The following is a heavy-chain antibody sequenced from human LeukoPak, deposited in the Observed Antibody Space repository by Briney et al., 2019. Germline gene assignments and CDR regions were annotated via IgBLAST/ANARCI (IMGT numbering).Heavy chain of an antibody. CDR1: GGSINNYY. D-gene: IGHD3-10*01. CDR2: IHYSGST. V-gene: IGHV4-59*12. J-gene: IGHJ3*02. Sequence: PSETLSLTCTVSGGSINNYYWSWIRQPPGKGLEWIGYIHYSGSTNYNPSLKSRVIISVDTSKNQFSLKLSSVTAADTAVYYCARDPLWFGGTTEGAFDIWGQGTMVTVSS. CDR3: ARDPLWFGGTTEGAFDI.